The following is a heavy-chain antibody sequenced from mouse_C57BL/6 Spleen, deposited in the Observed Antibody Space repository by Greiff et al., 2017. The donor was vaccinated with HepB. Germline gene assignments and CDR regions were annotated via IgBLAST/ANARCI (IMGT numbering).Heavy chain of an antibody. CDR3: ARDHYYGSSQGFAY. J-gene: IGHJ3*01. CDR1: GYAFSSYW. D-gene: IGHD1-1*01. CDR2: IYPGDGDT. V-gene: IGHV1-80*01. Sequence: VQLQQSGAELVKPGASVKISCKASGYAFSSYWMNWVKQRPGKGLEWIGQIYPGDGDTNYNGKFKGKATLTADKSSSTAYMQISSLTSEDSAVYFWARDHYYGSSQGFAYWGQGTLVTVSA.